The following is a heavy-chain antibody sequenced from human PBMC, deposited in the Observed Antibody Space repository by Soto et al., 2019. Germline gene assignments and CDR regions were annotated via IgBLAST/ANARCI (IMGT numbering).Heavy chain of an antibody. V-gene: IGHV3-53*01. J-gene: IGHJ4*02. CDR1: GFTVSSNY. CDR3: AITGAGYYIV. D-gene: IGHD3-3*01. Sequence: GGSLRLSCAASGFTVSSNYLSWVRQAPGKGLEWVSVIFSADNTHYADSVKGRFTISRDNSKNTVFLQMNSLRAEDTAVYYCAITGAGYYIVWGQGTPVTSPQ. CDR2: IFSADNT.